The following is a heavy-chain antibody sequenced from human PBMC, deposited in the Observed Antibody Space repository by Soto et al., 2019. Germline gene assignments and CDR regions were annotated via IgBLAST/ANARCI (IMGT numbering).Heavy chain of an antibody. J-gene: IGHJ6*02. Sequence: SVKVSCKASGGTFSSYAISWVRQAPGQGLEWMGGITPIFGTANYAQKFQGRVTITADESTSTAYMELSSLRSEDTAVYYCARDNVVVTAIPYARPYGMDVWGQGTTVTVSS. CDR2: ITPIFGTA. V-gene: IGHV1-69*13. D-gene: IGHD2-21*02. CDR3: ARDNVVVTAIPYARPYGMDV. CDR1: GGTFSSYA.